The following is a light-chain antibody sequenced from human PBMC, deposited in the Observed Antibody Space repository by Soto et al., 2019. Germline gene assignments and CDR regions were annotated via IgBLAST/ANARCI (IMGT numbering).Light chain of an antibody. CDR3: ASYTSVNTRV. J-gene: IGLJ1*01. CDR1: SSDIGGYSY. V-gene: IGLV2-14*01. CDR2: DVS. Sequence: QSVLTQPASVSGYPGQSSSISCTGTSSDIGGYSYVCWYQQHPGRAPKLMIYDVSNRPSEVSDRFSASKSGNTASLTIAGLQAEDEADYYCASYTSVNTRVFGTRTKLTVL.